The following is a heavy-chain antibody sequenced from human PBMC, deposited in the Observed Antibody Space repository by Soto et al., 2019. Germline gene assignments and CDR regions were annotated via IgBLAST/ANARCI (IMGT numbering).Heavy chain of an antibody. Sequence: PSETLSLTCAVYGGFVTSGSYYWSWIRQPPGKGLEWIGEMSHSGGTHFNPSLKSRVTISVDTSKNQFSLQLSSVTAADTAVYYCARDPDYGDFNYFDYWGQGALVTVSS. J-gene: IGHJ4*02. CDR3: ARDPDYGDFNYFDY. V-gene: IGHV4-34*09. CDR1: GGFVTSGSYY. D-gene: IGHD4-17*01. CDR2: MSHSGGT.